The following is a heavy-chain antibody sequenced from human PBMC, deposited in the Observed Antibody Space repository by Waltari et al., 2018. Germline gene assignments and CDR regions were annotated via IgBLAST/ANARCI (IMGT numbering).Heavy chain of an antibody. J-gene: IGHJ4*02. CDR3: ARHLYSIDYLELAK. Sequence: DGRLVESGGGAVEADRSLRLSCAASGFTFDDFGMHWVRQAPGKGLEWVSGISDSGVITKYADSVKGRFTVSRDNSKNTVFLHLNSLRAEDTAIYYCARHLYSIDYLELAKWGQGTLVTVSS. CDR1: GFTFDDFG. V-gene: IGHV3-23*04. D-gene: IGHD3-22*01. CDR2: ISDSGVIT.